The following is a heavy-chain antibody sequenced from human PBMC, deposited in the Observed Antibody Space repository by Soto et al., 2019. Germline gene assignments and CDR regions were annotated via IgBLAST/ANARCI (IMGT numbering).Heavy chain of an antibody. CDR3: AKFREYHQGSGSRTYYFYGMDV. Sequence: EVQLLESGGGSVQPGGSLRLSCAASGFTFSSYGMTFSSYAMSWVRQAPGKGLEWVSTISGSGDSTYYADSVKGRFTISRDNSKNTLFLQMNSLRAGDTALYYCAKFREYHQGSGSRTYYFYGMDVWGQGTTVTVSS. CDR1: GFTFSSYGMTFSSYA. J-gene: IGHJ6*02. V-gene: IGHV3-23*01. D-gene: IGHD3-10*01. CDR2: ISGSGDST.